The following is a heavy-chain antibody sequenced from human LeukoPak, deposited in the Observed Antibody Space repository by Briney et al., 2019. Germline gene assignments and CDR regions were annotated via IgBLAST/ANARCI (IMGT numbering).Heavy chain of an antibody. Sequence: GGSLRLSCAASGFTFSSYGMSWVRQAPGKGLEWVSAISGSGGSTYYADSVKGRFTISRDNSKNTLYLQMNSLRAEDTAVYYCARVLAVAGTPNFDYWGQGTLVTVSS. D-gene: IGHD6-19*01. CDR2: ISGSGGST. J-gene: IGHJ4*02. CDR1: GFTFSSYG. CDR3: ARVLAVAGTPNFDY. V-gene: IGHV3-23*01.